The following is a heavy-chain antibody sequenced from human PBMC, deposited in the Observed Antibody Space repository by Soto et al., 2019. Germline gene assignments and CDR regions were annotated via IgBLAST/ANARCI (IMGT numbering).Heavy chain of an antibody. CDR1: GFRFITYR. CDR2: ITANSDYT. J-gene: IGHJ4*02. Sequence: PVGSLRLSCAASGFRFITYRMRCCRRAPGKVLEWVSSITANSDYTYHADSLKGRFTISRDNAKSSLYLQMNNLRVDDTALYFCTRVDGYTHPSDFWGQGTQVTVSS. D-gene: IGHD5-12*01. CDR3: TRVDGYTHPSDF. V-gene: IGHV3-21*01.